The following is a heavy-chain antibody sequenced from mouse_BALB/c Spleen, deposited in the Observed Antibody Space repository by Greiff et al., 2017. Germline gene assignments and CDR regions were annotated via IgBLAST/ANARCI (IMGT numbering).Heavy chain of an antibody. CDR1: GFTFSSFG. CDR2: ISSGSSTI. D-gene: IGHD2-3*01. J-gene: IGHJ1*01. V-gene: IGHV5-17*02. CDR3: AREEDDGYYGGYFDV. Sequence: EVQLVESGGGLVQPGGSRKLSCAASGFTFSSFGMHWVRQAPEKGLEWVAYISSGSSTIYYADTVKGRFTISRDNPKNTLFLQMTSLRSEDTAMYYCAREEDDGYYGGYFDVWGAGTTVTVSS.